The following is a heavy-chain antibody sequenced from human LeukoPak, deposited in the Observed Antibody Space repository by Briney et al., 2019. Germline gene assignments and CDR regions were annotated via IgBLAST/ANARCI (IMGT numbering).Heavy chain of an antibody. CDR2: ISYEGSNK. D-gene: IGHD4-11*01. Sequence: GGSLRLSCAASGFTFRSYGIHWVREAPGKGVECVAFISYEGSNKYYAESVKCRFTISRDNSKNTLYLQMNSLRPEDTAVYYCAKDLGRVNYYYGMDVWGQGTTVTVSS. CDR3: AKDLGRVNYYYGMDV. CDR1: GFTFRSYG. J-gene: IGHJ6*02. V-gene: IGHV3-30*18.